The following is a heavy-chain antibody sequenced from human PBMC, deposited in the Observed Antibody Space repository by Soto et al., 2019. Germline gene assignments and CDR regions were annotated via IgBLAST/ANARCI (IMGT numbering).Heavy chain of an antibody. CDR2: INAGNGNT. CDR1: GYTFTSYA. J-gene: IGHJ4*02. D-gene: IGHD3-10*01. CDR3: ARGWNYYGSGDFDY. V-gene: IGHV1-3*01. Sequence: ASVKVSCKASGYTFTSYAMHWVRQAPGQRLEWMGWINAGNGNTKYSQKFQGRVTITRDTSASTAYMELRSLRSDDTAVYYCARGWNYYGSGDFDYWGQGTLVTVSS.